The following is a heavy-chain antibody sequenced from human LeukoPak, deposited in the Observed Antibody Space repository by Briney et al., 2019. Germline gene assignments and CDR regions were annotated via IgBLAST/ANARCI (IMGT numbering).Heavy chain of an antibody. D-gene: IGHD6-13*01. CDR3: AREGGRAVPGRFDQ. J-gene: IGHJ4*02. V-gene: IGHV3-30*02. CDR1: GINFRSSG. CDR2: IQNDGSDK. Sequence: PGGSLRLSCAASGINFRSSGMHWVRQAPGKGLEWVTFIQNDGSDKYYAASVKGRFTISRDNSKNMVYLHMASLRADDTALYYCAREGGRAVPGRFDQWGQGTLVTVSS.